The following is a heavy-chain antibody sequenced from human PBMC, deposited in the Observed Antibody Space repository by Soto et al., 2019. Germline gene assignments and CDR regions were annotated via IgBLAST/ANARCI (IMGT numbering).Heavy chain of an antibody. J-gene: IGHJ3*02. Sequence: HGESLKISCKGSGYSFTSYWIGWVRQMPGKGLEWMGIIYPGDSDTRYSPSFQGQVTISADKSISTAYLQWSSLKASDTAMYYCARHRSKSSSWYVDAFDIWGQGTMVTVSS. CDR1: GYSFTSYW. CDR3: ARHRSKSSSWYVDAFDI. CDR2: IYPGDSDT. D-gene: IGHD6-13*01. V-gene: IGHV5-51*01.